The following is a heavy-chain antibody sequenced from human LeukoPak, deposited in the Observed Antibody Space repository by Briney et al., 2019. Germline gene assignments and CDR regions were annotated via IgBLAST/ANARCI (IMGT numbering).Heavy chain of an antibody. CDR3: AKQTYSSSGSGYFDY. V-gene: IGHV3-23*01. J-gene: IGHJ4*02. Sequence: GGSLRLSCAASGFTFSSYAMGWVRQAPGKGLEWVSAISGSGGSTYYADSVKGRFTISRDNSKNTLYLQMNSLRAEDTAVYYCAKQTYSSSGSGYFDYWAREPWSPSPQ. CDR2: ISGSGGST. D-gene: IGHD6-13*01. CDR1: GFTFSSYA.